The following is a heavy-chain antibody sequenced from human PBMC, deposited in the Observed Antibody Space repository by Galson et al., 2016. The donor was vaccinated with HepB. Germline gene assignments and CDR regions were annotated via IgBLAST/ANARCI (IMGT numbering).Heavy chain of an antibody. Sequence: SVKVSCKASGYTFTTYHMHWVRQAPGQGLERMGIVNPNGGITSYAQKFQGRVTVTRDTSTSTFYMELCSLRSEDTAVYYCARDPTPIGTTNKSFFFDYWGQGTLVTVSS. V-gene: IGHV1-46*01. CDR3: ARDPTPIGTTNKSFFFDY. D-gene: IGHD1-1*01. CDR1: GYTFTTYH. J-gene: IGHJ4*02. CDR2: VNPNGGIT.